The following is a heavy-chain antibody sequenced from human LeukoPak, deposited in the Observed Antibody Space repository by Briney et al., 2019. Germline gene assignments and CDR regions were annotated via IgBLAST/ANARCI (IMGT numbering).Heavy chain of an antibody. Sequence: GRSLRLSCAASGFTFDDYAMHWVRQAPGKGLEWVSGISWNSGSIGYADSVKGRFTISRDNAKNSLYLQMNSLRAEDTALYFCAKVTTGGYSGYGFDYWGQGTLVTVSS. V-gene: IGHV3-9*01. CDR2: ISWNSGSI. D-gene: IGHD5-12*01. J-gene: IGHJ4*02. CDR3: AKVTTGGYSGYGFDY. CDR1: GFTFDDYA.